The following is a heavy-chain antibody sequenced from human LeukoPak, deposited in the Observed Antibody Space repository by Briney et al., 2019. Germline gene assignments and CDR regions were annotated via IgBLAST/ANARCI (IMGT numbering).Heavy chain of an antibody. CDR2: VSNDGSNQ. Sequence: PGGSLRLSCAASGFTFTYYAMHWVRQAPGKGLEWVSVVSNDGSNQDYTDSVKGRFIISRDDSKSTVYLQMNSLRAEDTAVYYCAKDNHYYGSGSLAYFDYWGQGTLVTVSS. CDR3: AKDNHYYGSGSLAYFDY. D-gene: IGHD3-10*01. J-gene: IGHJ4*02. V-gene: IGHV3-30-3*01. CDR1: GFTFTYYA.